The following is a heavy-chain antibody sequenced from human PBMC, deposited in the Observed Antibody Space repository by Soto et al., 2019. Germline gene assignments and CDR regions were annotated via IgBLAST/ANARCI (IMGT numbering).Heavy chain of an antibody. D-gene: IGHD6-19*01. V-gene: IGHV3-21*06. CDR3: ARDDGWLILDY. J-gene: IGHJ4*02. Sequence: EVQLVESGGGPVTPGGSLRLSCAAYGFAFNTYSMNWVRQAPGKGLEWVAFITRSSSYIYYADSVRGRFTLSRDNAKNSLYLQMNSLRAEVTAIYYCARDDGWLILDYWGQGTLVTVSS. CDR1: GFAFNTYS. CDR2: ITRSSSYI.